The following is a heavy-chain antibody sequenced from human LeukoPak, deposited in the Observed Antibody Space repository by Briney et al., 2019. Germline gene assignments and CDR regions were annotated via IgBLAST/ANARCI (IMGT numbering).Heavy chain of an antibody. D-gene: IGHD2-2*01. Sequence: ASVKVSCTASGYTFTGYYMHWVRQAPGQGLEWMGWINPHSGGTNYAQKFQGGVTMTRDTSITTAYMELSSLRSDDTAVYYCARDVGEYCSSTNCYASHYWGQGTLVTVSS. J-gene: IGHJ4*02. CDR3: ARDVGEYCSSTNCYASHY. CDR1: GYTFTGYY. CDR2: INPHSGGT. V-gene: IGHV1-2*02.